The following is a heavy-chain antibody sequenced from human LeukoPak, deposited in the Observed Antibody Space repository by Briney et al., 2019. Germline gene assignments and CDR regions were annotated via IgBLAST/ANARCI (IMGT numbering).Heavy chain of an antibody. CDR3: ASGLTAAAGLDY. CDR1: GYTFTSYY. CDR2: INPSGGST. V-gene: IGHV1-46*01. D-gene: IGHD6-13*01. J-gene: IGHJ4*02. Sequence: ASVKVSCKASGYTFTSYYMHWVRQAPGQGLEWMGIINPSGGSTSYAQKFQGRVTMTRDMSTSTVYMELSSLRSEDTAVYYCASGLTAAAGLDYWGQGTLVTVSS.